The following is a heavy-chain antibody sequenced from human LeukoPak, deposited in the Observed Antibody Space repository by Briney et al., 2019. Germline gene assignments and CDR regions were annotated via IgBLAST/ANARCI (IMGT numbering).Heavy chain of an antibody. CDR1: GGSISSSSYY. Sequence: SSETLSLTCTVSGGSISSSSYYWGWIRQPPGKGLEWIGSIYYSGSTYYNPSLKSRVTISVDTSKNQFSLKLSSVTAADTAVYYCATGNRAGTLYYYYYYMDVWGKGTTVTVSS. CDR3: ATGNRAGTLYYYYYYMDV. CDR2: IYYSGST. V-gene: IGHV4-39*01. J-gene: IGHJ6*03. D-gene: IGHD1-7*01.